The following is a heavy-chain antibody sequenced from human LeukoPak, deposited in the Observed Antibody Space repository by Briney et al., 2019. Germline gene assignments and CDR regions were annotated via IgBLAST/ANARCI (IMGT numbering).Heavy chain of an antibody. D-gene: IGHD3-22*01. CDR3: ARTSYENYFDY. CDR1: EFTFNTYT. Sequence: GGSLRLSCEASEFTFNTYTMNWVRQAPGKGLEWVSSISSSSSYIYYADSVKGRFTISRDNAKNSLYLQMNSLRAEDTAVYYCARTSYENYFDYWGQGTLLTVSS. V-gene: IGHV3-21*01. J-gene: IGHJ4*02. CDR2: ISSSSSYI.